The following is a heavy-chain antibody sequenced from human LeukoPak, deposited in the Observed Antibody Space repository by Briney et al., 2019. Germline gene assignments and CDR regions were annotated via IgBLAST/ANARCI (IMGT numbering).Heavy chain of an antibody. D-gene: IGHD2-2*01. CDR1: GFTVSSNY. V-gene: IGHV3-53*01. CDR2: IYSGGST. Sequence: GGSLRLSCAASGFTVSSNYMSWVRQAPGKGLEWVSVIYSGGSTYYADSVKGRFTISRDNSKNTLYLQMNSLRAEDTAVYYCARLMPIRGVDAFDIWGQGTMVAVSS. J-gene: IGHJ3*02. CDR3: ARLMPIRGVDAFDI.